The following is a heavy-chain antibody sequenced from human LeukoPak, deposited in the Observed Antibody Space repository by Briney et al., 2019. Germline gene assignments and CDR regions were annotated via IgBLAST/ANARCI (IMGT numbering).Heavy chain of an antibody. CDR1: GYTLTDFY. V-gene: IGHV1-2*02. CDR2: INPNSGGT. J-gene: IGHJ4*02. D-gene: IGHD6-19*01. Sequence: ASVTVSCKASGYTLTDFYMHWVRQAPGQGPEWMGWINPNSGGTNYAQQFQGRVTMTRDTSISTAYMELSRLRSDDTAVYYCARGADYFDYWGQGTLVTVSS. CDR3: ARGADYFDY.